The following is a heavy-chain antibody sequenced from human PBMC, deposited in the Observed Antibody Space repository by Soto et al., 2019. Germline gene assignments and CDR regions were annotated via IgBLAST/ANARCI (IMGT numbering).Heavy chain of an antibody. V-gene: IGHV3-9*01. CDR3: AKVHCSSTSCYDDYYYYMDV. J-gene: IGHJ6*03. CDR2: ISWNSGSI. D-gene: IGHD2-2*01. CDR1: GFTFDDYA. Sequence: EVQLVESGGGLVQPGRSLRLSCAASGFTFDDYAMHWVRQAPGKGLEWVSGISWNSGSIGYADSVKGRFTISRDNAKNSLYLQMNSLRAEDTALYYCAKVHCSSTSCYDDYYYYMDVWGTGTTVTVSS.